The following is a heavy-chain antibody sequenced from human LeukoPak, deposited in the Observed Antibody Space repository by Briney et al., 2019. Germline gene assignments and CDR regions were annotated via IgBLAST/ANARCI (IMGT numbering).Heavy chain of an antibody. J-gene: IGHJ4*02. CDR3: ARRLASSSDTFDY. Sequence: PSETLSLTCTVSGGSISSNNYYWGWIRQAPGTGLERIGSIYYGGSTYYNPSLKSRVTISVDTSKNHFSLNLSSVTAADTAVYYCARRLASSSDTFDYWGQGTLVTVSS. D-gene: IGHD4-17*01. V-gene: IGHV4-39*02. CDR2: IYYGGST. CDR1: GGSISSNNYY.